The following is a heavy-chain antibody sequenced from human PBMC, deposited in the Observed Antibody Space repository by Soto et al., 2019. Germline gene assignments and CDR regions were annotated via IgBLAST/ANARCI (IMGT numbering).Heavy chain of an antibody. CDR2: MNPNSGNT. CDR1: GYTFTSYD. CDR3: ARFSGGGDYYYYYMDV. V-gene: IGHV1-8*01. D-gene: IGHD2-8*02. Sequence: GASVKVSCKASGYTFTSYDINWVRQATGQGLEWMGWMNPNSGNTGYAQKFQGRVTMTRNTSISTAYMELSSLRSEDTAVYYCARFSGGGDYYYYYMDVWGKGTTVTVSS. J-gene: IGHJ6*03.